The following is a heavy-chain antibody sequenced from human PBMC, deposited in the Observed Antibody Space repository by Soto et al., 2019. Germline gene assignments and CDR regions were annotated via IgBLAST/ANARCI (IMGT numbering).Heavy chain of an antibody. CDR3: ATRLEQWLSDIDY. J-gene: IGHJ4*02. CDR2: FDPEDGET. D-gene: IGHD6-19*01. Sequence: XVKGSGKVSVYTLSEVSMHCVRPAPGKGLEWMGGFDPEDGETIYAQKFQGRVTMTEDTSTDTAYMELSSLRSEDTAVYYCATRLEQWLSDIDYWGQGTLVTVSS. V-gene: IGHV1-24*01. CDR1: VYTLSEVS.